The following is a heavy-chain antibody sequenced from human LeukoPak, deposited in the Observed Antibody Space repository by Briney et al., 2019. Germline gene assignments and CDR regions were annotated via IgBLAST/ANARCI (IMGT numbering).Heavy chain of an antibody. V-gene: IGHV4-61*02. CDR2: IYTSGST. J-gene: IGHJ5*02. Sequence: PSETLSLTCTVSGGSISSGSYYWSWIRQPAGKGPEWIGRIYTSGSTNYNPSLKSRVTISVDTSKNQFSLNLRSVTAADTAVYYCARDRAPYNWFDPWGQGTLVTVSS. CDR1: GGSISSGSYY. CDR3: ARDRAPYNWFDP.